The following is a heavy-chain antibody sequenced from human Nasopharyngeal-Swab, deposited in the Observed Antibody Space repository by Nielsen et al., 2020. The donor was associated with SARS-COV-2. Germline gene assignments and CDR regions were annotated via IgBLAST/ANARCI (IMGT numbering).Heavy chain of an antibody. V-gene: IGHV4-59*08. Sequence: SETLSLTCTVSGGSISSYYWSWIRQPPGKGLEWIGYIYYSGSTNYNPSLKSRVTISVDTSKNQFSLKLSSVTAADTAVYYCARRTYYYDSSGYFDYWGQGTLVTVSS. J-gene: IGHJ4*02. CDR1: GGSISSYY. CDR3: ARRTYYYDSSGYFDY. CDR2: IYYSGST. D-gene: IGHD3-22*01.